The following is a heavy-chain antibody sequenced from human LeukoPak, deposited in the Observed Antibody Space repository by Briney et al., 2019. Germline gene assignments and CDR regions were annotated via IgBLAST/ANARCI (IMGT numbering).Heavy chain of an antibody. V-gene: IGHV3-23*01. CDR3: ARDPGGAWYFDL. Sequence: GGSLRLSCAASGITLSSHAMDWVRQAPGKGLEWVSAFTGGGTTYYADSVKGRFTVSRDNSKNTLYLQMNSLRAEDTAIYYCARDPGGAWYFDLWGRGTLVTVSS. CDR2: FTGGGTT. CDR1: GITLSSHA. D-gene: IGHD3-10*01. J-gene: IGHJ2*01.